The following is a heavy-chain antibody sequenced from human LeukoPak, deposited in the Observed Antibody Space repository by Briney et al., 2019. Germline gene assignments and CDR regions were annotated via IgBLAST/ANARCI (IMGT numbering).Heavy chain of an antibody. CDR1: GYTFTSYG. J-gene: IGHJ4*02. V-gene: IGHV1-18*01. D-gene: IGHD3-22*01. CDR2: ISAYNGNT. Sequence: ASVKVSCKASGYTFTSYGISWVRQAPGQGLEWMGWISAYNGNTNYAQKLQGRVTMTTDTSTSTAYMELRSLRSDDTAVYHCARGPPPYYYDSSGYYYPGYFDYWGQGTLVTVSS. CDR3: ARGPPPYYYDSSGYYYPGYFDY.